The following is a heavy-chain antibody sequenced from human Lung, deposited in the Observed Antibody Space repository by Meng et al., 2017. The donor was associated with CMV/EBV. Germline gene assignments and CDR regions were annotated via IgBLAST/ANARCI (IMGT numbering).Heavy chain of an antibody. CDR1: GGTFSSYA. CDR3: ARGNYGDYHYYCMGV. D-gene: IGHD4-17*01. Sequence: SVXVSXXASGGTFSSYAISWVRQAPGQGLEWMGGIIPIFGTANYAQKFQGRVTITTDESTSTAYMELSILRSEDTAVYYCARGNYGDYHYYCMGVWGQGTTVTVSS. CDR2: IIPIFGTA. V-gene: IGHV1-69*05. J-gene: IGHJ6*02.